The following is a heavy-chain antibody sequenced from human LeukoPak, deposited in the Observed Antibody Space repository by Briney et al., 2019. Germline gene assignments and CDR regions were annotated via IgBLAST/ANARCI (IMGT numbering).Heavy chain of an antibody. V-gene: IGHV3-33*01. Sequence: GRSLRLSCAASGFSFSTYGMHWVRQAPGKGLEWVAAIWSDGSNKNYADSVKGRFTISRDNPKNTLYLQMNSLRTEDTAVYYCARDWAVGWGQGTLVSVSS. CDR2: IWSDGSNK. CDR1: GFSFSTYG. D-gene: IGHD3-10*01. CDR3: ARDWAVG. J-gene: IGHJ4*02.